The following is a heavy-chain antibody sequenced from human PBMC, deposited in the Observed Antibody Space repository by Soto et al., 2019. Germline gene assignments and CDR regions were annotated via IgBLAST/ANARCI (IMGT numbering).Heavy chain of an antibody. CDR3: ARESGIAVAGTYYGMDV. Sequence: QVQLQESGPGLVKPSQTLSLTCTVSGGSISSGGYYWSWIRQHPGKGLEWIGYIYYSGSTYYNPSLKSRVTISVDTSKNQFSLKLSSVTAAYTAVYYCARESGIAVAGTYYGMDVWGQGTTVTVSS. CDR2: IYYSGST. J-gene: IGHJ6*02. V-gene: IGHV4-31*03. D-gene: IGHD6-19*01. CDR1: GGSISSGGYY.